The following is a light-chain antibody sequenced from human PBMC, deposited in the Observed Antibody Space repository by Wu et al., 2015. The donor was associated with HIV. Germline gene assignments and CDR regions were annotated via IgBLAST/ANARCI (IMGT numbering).Light chain of an antibody. Sequence: EVMMTQSPGTLSVSPGERATLSCRASQSVGTNLAWYQHRPGQGPRLLIYVASSRATDIPPRFSGGGSGTEFTLTISGVESEDFAVYYCQQFDHWPPTFGQGTRLDIK. V-gene: IGKV3D-15*01. CDR3: QQFDHWPPT. CDR1: QSVGTN. J-gene: IGKJ5*01. CDR2: VAS.